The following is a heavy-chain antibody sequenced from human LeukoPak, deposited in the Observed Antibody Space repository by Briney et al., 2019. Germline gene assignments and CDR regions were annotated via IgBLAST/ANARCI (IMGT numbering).Heavy chain of an antibody. V-gene: IGHV4-59*01. CDR3: ARGDSSSWYPQYFDY. CDR2: IYYSGST. J-gene: IGHJ4*02. D-gene: IGHD6-13*01. Sequence: SETLSLTCTVSGGSISSYYWSWIRQPPGKGLEWIGYIYYSGSTNYNSSLKSRVTISVDTSKNQFSLKLSSVTAADTAVYYCARGDSSSWYPQYFDYWGQGTLVTVSS. CDR1: GGSISSYY.